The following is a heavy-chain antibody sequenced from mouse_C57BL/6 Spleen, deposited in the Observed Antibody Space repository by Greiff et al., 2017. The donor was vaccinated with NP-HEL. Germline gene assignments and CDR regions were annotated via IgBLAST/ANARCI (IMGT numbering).Heavy chain of an antibody. J-gene: IGHJ4*01. CDR1: GYTFTSYW. Sequence: VLLQQPGAELVKPGASVKLSCKASGYTFTSYWMHWVKQRPGQGLEWIGMIHPNSGSTTYNEKFKSKATLTVDKSSSTAYMQLSSLTSEDSAVYYCASITTVVATDYAMDYWGQGTSVTVSS. D-gene: IGHD1-1*01. CDR3: ASITTVVATDYAMDY. CDR2: IHPNSGST. V-gene: IGHV1-64*01.